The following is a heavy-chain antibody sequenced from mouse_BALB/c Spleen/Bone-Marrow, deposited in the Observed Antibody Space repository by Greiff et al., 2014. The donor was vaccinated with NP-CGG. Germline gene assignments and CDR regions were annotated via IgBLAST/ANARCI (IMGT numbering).Heavy chain of an antibody. D-gene: IGHD2-4*01. CDR1: GFTFSDYY. CDR2: ISDGGSYT. V-gene: IGHV5-4*02. J-gene: IGHJ2*01. Sequence: EVKLMESGGGLVKPGGSLKFSCAASGFTFSDYYMYWVRQTPEKRLEWVATISDGGSYTYYPDSVKGRFTISGDNAKNNLYLQMSSLKSEDTAMYYCARVSYDDFDYWGQGTTLTVSS. CDR3: ARVSYDDFDY.